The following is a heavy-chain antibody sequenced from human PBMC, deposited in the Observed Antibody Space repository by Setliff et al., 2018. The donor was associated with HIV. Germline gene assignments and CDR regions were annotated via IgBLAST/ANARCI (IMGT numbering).Heavy chain of an antibody. CDR3: ARAYRDNVWGSWRQISSWFDS. V-gene: IGHV4-38-2*01. CDR1: GYSISSDYC. J-gene: IGHJ5*01. Sequence: TSETLSLTCGVSGYSISSDYCWGWIRQPPGKGLEWIGNMCHGGNNNYYNPSLKSRVRISVDTSKNQFSLSLNSVTAADTAVYYCARAYRDNVWGSWRQISSWFDSWGQGNLVTVSS. CDR2: MCHGGNNN. D-gene: IGHD3-16*01.